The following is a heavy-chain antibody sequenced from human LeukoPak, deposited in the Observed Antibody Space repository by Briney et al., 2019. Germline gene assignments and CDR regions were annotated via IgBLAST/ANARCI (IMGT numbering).Heavy chain of an antibody. D-gene: IGHD3-10*01. CDR2: IIPIFGTA. J-gene: IGHJ4*02. Sequence: SVKVSCKASGGTFSSYAISWVRQAPGQGLEWMGGIIPIFGTANYAQKFQGRVTITTDESTSTAYMELSSLRSEDTAVYYCAKSANSGSYYRGYFDYWGQGTLVTVSS. V-gene: IGHV1-69*05. CDR1: GGTFSSYA. CDR3: AKSANSGSYYRGYFDY.